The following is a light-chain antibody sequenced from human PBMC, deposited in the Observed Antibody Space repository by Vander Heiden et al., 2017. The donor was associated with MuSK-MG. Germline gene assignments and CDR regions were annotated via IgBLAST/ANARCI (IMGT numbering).Light chain of an antibody. J-gene: IGLJ3*02. CDR2: EVS. CDR1: SSDVGSYNL. V-gene: IGLV2-23*02. Sequence: QSALTQPASVSGSPGQSITISCTGTSSDVGSYNLVSWYQQHPGKAPKLMIYEVSKRPSGVSNRFSGSESGTTASLTISGRQAGDEAYYYCCSYAGSSTGVFGGGTKLTVL. CDR3: CSYAGSSTGV.